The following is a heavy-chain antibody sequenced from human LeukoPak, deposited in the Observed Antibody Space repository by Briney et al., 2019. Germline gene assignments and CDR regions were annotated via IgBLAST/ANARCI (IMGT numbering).Heavy chain of an antibody. CDR2: IYTSGST. V-gene: IGHV4-61*02. J-gene: IGHJ5*02. CDR3: AGRYCSSTSCYRNWFDP. Sequence: SETLSLTCTVSGGSISSGSYYWSWIRQPAGKGLEWIGRIYTSGSTNYNPSLKSRVTISVDTSKNQFSLKLSSVTAADTAVYYCAGRYCSSTSCYRNWFDPWGQGTLVTVSS. D-gene: IGHD2-2*01. CDR1: GGSISSGSYY.